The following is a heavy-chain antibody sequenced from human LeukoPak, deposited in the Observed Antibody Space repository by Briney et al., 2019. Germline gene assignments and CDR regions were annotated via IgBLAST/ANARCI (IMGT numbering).Heavy chain of an antibody. Sequence: SETLSLTCTVSGGSISSGSYYWSWIRQPAGKGLEWIGRIYTSGSTNYNPSLKSRVTISVDTSKNQFSLKLSSVTAADTAVYYCARHSHILTGYYRGANLHGMDVWGQGTTVTVSS. CDR3: ARHSHILTGYYRGANLHGMDV. CDR1: GGSISSGSYY. V-gene: IGHV4-61*02. J-gene: IGHJ6*02. CDR2: IYTSGST. D-gene: IGHD3-9*01.